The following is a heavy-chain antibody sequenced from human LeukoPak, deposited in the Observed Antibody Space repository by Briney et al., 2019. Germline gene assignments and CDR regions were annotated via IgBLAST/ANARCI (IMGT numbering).Heavy chain of an antibody. D-gene: IGHD6-19*01. CDR1: GFTFISYE. J-gene: IGHJ4*02. V-gene: IGHV3-48*03. Sequence: GGSLRLSCAASGFTFISYEMNWVRQAPGKGLXXXSYISSSGSTIYYADSVKGRFTISRDNAKNSLYLQMNSLRAEDTAVYYCARDLGIAVALDYWGQGTLVTVSS. CDR2: ISSSGSTI. CDR3: ARDLGIAVALDY.